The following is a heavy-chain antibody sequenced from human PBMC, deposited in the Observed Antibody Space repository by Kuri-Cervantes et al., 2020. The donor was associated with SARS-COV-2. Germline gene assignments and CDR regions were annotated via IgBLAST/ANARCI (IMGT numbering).Heavy chain of an antibody. Sequence: GESLKISCAASGFTFSSYWMSWVRQAPGKGLEWVANIKQDGSEKYYVDSVKGRFTISRDNAKNSLYLQMNSLRAEDTAVYYCAAKADTAMVDDYYFDYWGQGTLVTVSS. CDR1: GFTFSSYW. J-gene: IGHJ4*02. D-gene: IGHD5-18*01. CDR2: IKQDGSEK. CDR3: AAKADTAMVDDYYFDY. V-gene: IGHV3-7*03.